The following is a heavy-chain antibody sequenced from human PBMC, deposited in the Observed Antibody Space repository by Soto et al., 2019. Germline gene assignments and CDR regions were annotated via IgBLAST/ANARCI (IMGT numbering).Heavy chain of an antibody. J-gene: IGHJ4*02. CDR1: GDSISSTFYY. CDR3: ARRGYGDYSLSD. Sequence: QVFLKESGPGLVKPSETLSLTCTVSGDSISSTFYYWAWVRQPPGKGLEWVGTLHSNGSTHYSPSLRTRVSISGDTFKNHFSLRMTSVTAADTAFYYCARRGYGDYSLSDWGQGTLVTVSS. D-gene: IGHD4-17*01. V-gene: IGHV4-39*02. CDR2: LHSNGST.